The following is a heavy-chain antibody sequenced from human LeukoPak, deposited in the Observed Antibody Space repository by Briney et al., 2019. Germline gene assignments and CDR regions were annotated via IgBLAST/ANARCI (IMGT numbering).Heavy chain of an antibody. CDR2: ISGSGGSA. CDR1: GFTFSNYG. D-gene: IGHD1-26*01. Sequence: GGSPRLSCAASGFTFSNYGMSWVRQAPGKGLEWVSGISGSGGSAYYADSVKGRFTISRENSKNTLYLQMNSLRAEDTAVYYCAKDRWELLTPVADYWGQGTLVTVSS. CDR3: AKDRWELLTPVADY. V-gene: IGHV3-23*01. J-gene: IGHJ4*02.